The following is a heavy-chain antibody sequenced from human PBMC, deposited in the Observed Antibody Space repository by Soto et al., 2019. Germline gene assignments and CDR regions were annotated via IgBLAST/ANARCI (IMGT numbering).Heavy chain of an antibody. V-gene: IGHV4-59*08. D-gene: IGHD4-17*01. Sequence: SETLSLTCTVSGGSISSYYWSWIRQPPGKGLEWIGYIYYSGSTNYNPSLKSRVTISVDTSKNQFSLKLSSVTAADTAVYYCARQGLGIFGDYVYFDYWGQGTLVTVSS. CDR2: IYYSGST. J-gene: IGHJ4*02. CDR1: GGSISSYY. CDR3: ARQGLGIFGDYVYFDY.